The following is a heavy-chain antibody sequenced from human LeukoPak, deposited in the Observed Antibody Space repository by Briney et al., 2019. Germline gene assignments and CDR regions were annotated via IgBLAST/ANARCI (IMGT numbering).Heavy chain of an antibody. CDR1: GLTFSSSW. V-gene: IGHV3-7*01. D-gene: IGHD5-18*01. CDR3: ARDLAYSRLDY. Sequence: GGSLRLSCAVSGLTFSSSWMDWVRRAPGKGLEWVASINPDGNKKYSADSVKGRFTISRDNAENSLYLQMNSLRVEDTAFYYCARDLAYSRLDYWGQGMLVTVSS. CDR2: INPDGNKK. J-gene: IGHJ4*02.